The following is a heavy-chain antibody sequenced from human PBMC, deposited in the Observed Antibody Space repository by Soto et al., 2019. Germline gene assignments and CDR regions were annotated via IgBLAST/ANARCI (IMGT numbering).Heavy chain of an antibody. Sequence: GSLRLSCAASGFTFSSYAMSWVRQAPGKGLEWVSAISGSGGSTYYADSVKGRFTISRDNSKNTLYLQMNSLRAEDTAVYYCAEVSSVTTFRSPFDYWGQGTLVTVSS. V-gene: IGHV3-23*01. CDR2: ISGSGGST. CDR1: GFTFSSYA. CDR3: AEVSSVTTFRSPFDY. J-gene: IGHJ4*02. D-gene: IGHD4-17*01.